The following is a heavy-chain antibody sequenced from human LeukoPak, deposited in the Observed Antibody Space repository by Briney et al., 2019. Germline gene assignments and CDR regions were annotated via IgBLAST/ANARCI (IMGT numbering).Heavy chain of an antibody. V-gene: IGHV1-69*04. CDR2: IIPILGIA. CDR3: ATPAAGNY. D-gene: IGHD6-13*01. J-gene: IGHJ4*02. Sequence: SVKVSCKASGYTFTKYGITWVRQAPGQGLEWMGRIIPILGIANYAQKFQGRVTNTADKSTSTAYMELSSLRSEDTAVYYCATPAAGNYWGQGTLVTVSS. CDR1: GYTFTKYG.